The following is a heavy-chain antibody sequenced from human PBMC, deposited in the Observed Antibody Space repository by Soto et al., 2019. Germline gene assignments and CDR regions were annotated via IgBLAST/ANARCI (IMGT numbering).Heavy chain of an antibody. CDR1: CGSISSSSYY. J-gene: IGHJ4*02. Sequence: SETLSLTCTVSCGSISSSSYYWGWIRQPPGKGLEWIGSIYYSGSTYYNPSLKSRVTISVDTSKNQFSLKLSSVTAADTAVYYCARVGYCSGGSCYSAPVDYWGQGTLVTVSS. CDR3: ARVGYCSGGSCYSAPVDY. V-gene: IGHV4-39*01. D-gene: IGHD2-15*01. CDR2: IYYSGST.